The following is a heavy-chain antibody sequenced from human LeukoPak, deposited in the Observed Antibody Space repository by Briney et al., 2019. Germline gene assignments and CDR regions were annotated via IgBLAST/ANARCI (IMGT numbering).Heavy chain of an antibody. CDR2: IYTSGST. V-gene: IGHV4-39*07. Sequence: SETVSLTCTVSGGSISSSSYYWGWIRQPPGKGLEWIGRIYTSGSTNYNPSLKSRVTISVDTSKNQFSLKLSSVTAADTAVYYCARGPLYYYDSSGYYNYWGQGTLVTVSS. CDR3: ARGPLYYYDSSGYYNY. D-gene: IGHD3-22*01. CDR1: GGSISSSSYY. J-gene: IGHJ4*02.